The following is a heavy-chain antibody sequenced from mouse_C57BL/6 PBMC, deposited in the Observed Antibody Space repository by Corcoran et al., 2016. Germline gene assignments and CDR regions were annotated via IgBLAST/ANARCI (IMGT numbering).Heavy chain of an antibody. D-gene: IGHD3-2*02. CDR3: ARWTAQATPY. CDR1: GYTFTDYY. V-gene: IGHV1-76*01. CDR2: IYPGSGNT. J-gene: IGHJ3*01. Sequence: QVQLKQSGAELVRPGASVKLSCKASGYTFTDYYINWVKQMPGQGLEWIARIYPGSGNTYYNEKFKGKATLTAEKSSSTAYMQLSSLTSEDSAVYFCARWTAQATPYWGQGTLVTVSA.